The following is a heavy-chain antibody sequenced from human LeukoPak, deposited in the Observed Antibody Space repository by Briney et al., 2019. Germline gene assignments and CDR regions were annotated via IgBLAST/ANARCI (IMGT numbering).Heavy chain of an antibody. J-gene: IGHJ4*02. CDR2: INPNSGGT. D-gene: IGHD1-1*01. CDR3: ARGRSTTGTFFIY. CDR1: GYTFTGYY. V-gene: IGHV1-2*02. Sequence: ASVKVSCKASGYTFTGYYMHWVRQAPGQGLEWMGWINPNSGGTNYAQKFQGRVTMTRDMSISTAYMELSRLRSDDTAVYYCARGRSTTGTFFIYWGQGTLVTVSS.